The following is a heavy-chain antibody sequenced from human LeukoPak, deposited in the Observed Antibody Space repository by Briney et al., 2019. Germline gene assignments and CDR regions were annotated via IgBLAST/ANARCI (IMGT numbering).Heavy chain of an antibody. CDR2: ISAYNGNT. V-gene: IGHV1-18*01. J-gene: IGHJ4*02. Sequence: GASVKVSCKASGYTFTSYGISWVRQAPGQGLEWMGWISAYNGNTNYAQKLQGRVTMTTDTSTSTAYMELRSLRSDDTAVYYCARAGYRYSSSFYWDYWGQRTLVTVSS. CDR3: ARAGYRYSSSFYWDY. D-gene: IGHD6-6*01. CDR1: GYTFTSYG.